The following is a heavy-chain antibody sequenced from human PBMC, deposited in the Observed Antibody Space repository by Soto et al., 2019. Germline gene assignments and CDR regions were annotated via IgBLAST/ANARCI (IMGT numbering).Heavy chain of an antibody. CDR2: MNPNSGNT. Sequence: GASVKVSCKASGYTFTSYDINWVRQATGQGLEWMGWMNPNSGNTGYAQKFQGRATMTRNTSISTAYMELSSLRSEDTAVYYCARRPKGQWLAAFYYYYGMDVWGQGTTVTVSS. V-gene: IGHV1-8*01. D-gene: IGHD6-19*01. J-gene: IGHJ6*02. CDR3: ARRPKGQWLAAFYYYYGMDV. CDR1: GYTFTSYD.